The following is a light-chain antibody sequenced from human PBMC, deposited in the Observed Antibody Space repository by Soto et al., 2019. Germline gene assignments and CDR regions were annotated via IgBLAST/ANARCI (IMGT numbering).Light chain of an antibody. CDR3: QQRSNWPLT. Sequence: EIVFTQPATPLSLSPRERATLSSRASQSVSNYFAWYQQKPGQAPRLLIYDASNRATGIPARFSGSGSGTDFTLTISSLEPEDFAVYYCQQRSNWPLTFGQGTKVDIK. CDR2: DAS. J-gene: IGKJ1*01. V-gene: IGKV3-11*01. CDR1: QSVSNY.